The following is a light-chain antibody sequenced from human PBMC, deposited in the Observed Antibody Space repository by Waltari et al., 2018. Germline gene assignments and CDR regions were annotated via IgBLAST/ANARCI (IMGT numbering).Light chain of an antibody. CDR2: DNN. CDR3: ATWDSRLSVVV. Sequence: QSVLTQPPSVSAAPGQRVTIPCSRGSSNIGNNDVSWYQQFPGTAPKLLITDNNKRPFGIPDRFSGSKSGTSATLGITGLQTGDEADYYCATWDSRLSVVVFGGGTKVTVL. V-gene: IGLV1-51*01. J-gene: IGLJ3*02. CDR1: SSNIGNND.